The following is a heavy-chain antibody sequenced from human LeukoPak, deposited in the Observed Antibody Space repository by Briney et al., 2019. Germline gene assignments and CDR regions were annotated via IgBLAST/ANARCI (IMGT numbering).Heavy chain of an antibody. V-gene: IGHV1-18*01. J-gene: IGHJ6*02. CDR3: ARLLYGDYAVWYYYYGMDV. D-gene: IGHD4-17*01. CDR1: GYTFTSYG. CDR2: ISAYNGNT. Sequence: GASVKVSCKASGYTFTSYGISWVRQAPGQGLEWMGWISAYNGNTNYAQKLQGRVTMTTDTSTSTAYMELRSLRSDDTAAYYCARLLYGDYAVWYYYYGMDVWGQGTTVTVSS.